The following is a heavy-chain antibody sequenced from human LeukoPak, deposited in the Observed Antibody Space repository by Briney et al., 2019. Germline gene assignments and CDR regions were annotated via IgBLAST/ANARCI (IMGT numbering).Heavy chain of an antibody. CDR3: ARGLYYDFWSGYNWFDP. V-gene: IGHV4-31*03. CDR2: IYYSGST. Sequence: SETLSLTCTVSGGSISSGGCYWSWIRQHPGKGLEWIGYIYYSGSTYYNPSLKSRVTISVDTSKNQFSLKLSSVTAADTAVYYCARGLYYDFWSGYNWFDPWGQGTLVTVSS. CDR1: GGSISSGGCY. J-gene: IGHJ5*02. D-gene: IGHD3-3*01.